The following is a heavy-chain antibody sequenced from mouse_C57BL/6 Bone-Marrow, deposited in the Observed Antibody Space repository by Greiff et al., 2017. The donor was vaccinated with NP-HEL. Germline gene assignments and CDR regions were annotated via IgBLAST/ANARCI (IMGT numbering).Heavy chain of an antibody. Sequence: QVQLKESGPELVRPGVSVKISCKGSGYTFTDYAMHWVKQSHAKSLEWIGVISTYYGDASYNQKFKDKATMTVDKSSSTAYMELARLTSEDSAVYYCARGGYYGSSYVEDYFDYWGQGTTLTVSS. CDR3: ARGGYYGSSYVEDYFDY. CDR2: ISTYYGDA. D-gene: IGHD1-1*01. V-gene: IGHV1-67*01. CDR1: GYTFTDYA. J-gene: IGHJ2*01.